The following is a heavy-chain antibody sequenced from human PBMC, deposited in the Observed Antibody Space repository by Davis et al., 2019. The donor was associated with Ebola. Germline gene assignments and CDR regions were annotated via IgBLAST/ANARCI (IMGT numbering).Heavy chain of an antibody. CDR3: AKDLRRRTMIVVVYYYYGMDV. Sequence: GESLKISCAASGFMFSSCGMNWVRQAPGKGLEWVSGIGVSGGTTYADSVKGRFTISRDNSKNTLYLQMNSLRAEDTAVYYCAKDLRRRTMIVVVYYYYGMDVWGQGTTVTVSS. CDR2: IGVSGGTT. D-gene: IGHD3-22*01. CDR1: GFMFSSCG. V-gene: IGHV3-23*01. J-gene: IGHJ6*02.